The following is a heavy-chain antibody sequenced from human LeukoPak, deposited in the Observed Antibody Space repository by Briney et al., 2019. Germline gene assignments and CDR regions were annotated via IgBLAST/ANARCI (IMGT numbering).Heavy chain of an antibody. CDR3: ARDRIQLWLPDAFDI. CDR2: IKQDGSEK. J-gene: IGHJ3*02. V-gene: IGHV3-7*01. D-gene: IGHD5-18*01. CDR1: GGSFSGYY. Sequence: PSETLSLTCAVYGGSFSGYYWSWIRQPPGKGLEWVANIKQDGSEKYYVDSVKGRFTISRDNAKNSLYLQMNSLRAEDTAVYYCARDRIQLWLPDAFDIWGQGTMVTVSS.